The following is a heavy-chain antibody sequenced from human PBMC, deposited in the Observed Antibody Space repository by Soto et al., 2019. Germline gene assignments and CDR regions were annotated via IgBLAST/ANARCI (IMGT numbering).Heavy chain of an antibody. CDR3: ARKVLWAGYSYGWAFDI. J-gene: IGHJ3*02. Sequence: PSETLSLTCTVSGGSVSSGSYYWSWIRQPPGKGLEWIGYIYYSGSTNHNPSLKSRVTISVDTSKNQFSLKLSSVTAADTAVYYCARKVLWAGYSYGWAFDIWGQGTMVTVSS. CDR2: IYYSGST. V-gene: IGHV4-61*01. CDR1: GGSVSSGSYY. D-gene: IGHD5-18*01.